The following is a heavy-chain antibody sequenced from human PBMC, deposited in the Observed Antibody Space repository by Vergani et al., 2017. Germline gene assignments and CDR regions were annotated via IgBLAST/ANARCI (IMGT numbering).Heavy chain of an antibody. CDR2: TWYDGNNK. CDR3: ARDLRLLYNRFDP. V-gene: IGHV3-33*01. CDR1: GFTFNQYG. Sequence: QVQLVESGGGVVQPGRSLRLSCAASGFTFNQYGMHWVRQAPGKGLEGVAVTWYDGNNKQYADSVKGRFTISRDNSKSTMYLQMNSLRDEDTGVYYCARDLRLLYNRFDPWGQGTLVTDSS. D-gene: IGHD1-14*01. J-gene: IGHJ5*02.